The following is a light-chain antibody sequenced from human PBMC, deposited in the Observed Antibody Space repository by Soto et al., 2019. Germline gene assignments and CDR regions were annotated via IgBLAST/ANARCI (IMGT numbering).Light chain of an antibody. CDR2: QDR. Sequence: SYELTQPPSVSVSPGQTASITCSGDKLGDKYACWYQQKPGQSPVVVIYQDRKRPSGIPERFSGSNSGNTATLTISGTQALDEADYYCQAWDSSIVVFGGGTKLNVL. CDR3: QAWDSSIVV. CDR1: KLGDKY. V-gene: IGLV3-1*01. J-gene: IGLJ2*01.